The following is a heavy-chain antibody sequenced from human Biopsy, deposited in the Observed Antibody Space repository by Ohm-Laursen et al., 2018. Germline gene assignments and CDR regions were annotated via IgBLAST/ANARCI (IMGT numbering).Heavy chain of an antibody. CDR2: IYTGGTT. V-gene: IGHV3-53*01. Sequence: SLRLSCTASGFTVSNKYMSWVRQAPGKGLEWVSVIYTGGTTHYAASARGRFTISSDNSKNTLYLQMNSLRAEDTAVYYCARHHCTNGVCLGVYFDYWGQGTLVTVSS. J-gene: IGHJ4*02. D-gene: IGHD2-8*01. CDR1: GFTVSNKY. CDR3: ARHHCTNGVCLGVYFDY.